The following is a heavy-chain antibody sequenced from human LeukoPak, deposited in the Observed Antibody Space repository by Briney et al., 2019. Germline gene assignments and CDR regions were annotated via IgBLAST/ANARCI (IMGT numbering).Heavy chain of an antibody. CDR1: GFTFSSYG. CDR3: AREVEDGYNPLFDY. J-gene: IGHJ4*02. CDR2: IWYDGSNK. V-gene: IGHV3-33*01. D-gene: IGHD5-24*01. Sequence: GGSLRLSCAASGFTFSSYGMHWVRQAPGKGLEWVAVIWYDGSNKYYADSVKGRFTISRDNSKNTLYLQMNSLRAEDTAVYYCAREVEDGYNPLFDYWGQGTLVTASS.